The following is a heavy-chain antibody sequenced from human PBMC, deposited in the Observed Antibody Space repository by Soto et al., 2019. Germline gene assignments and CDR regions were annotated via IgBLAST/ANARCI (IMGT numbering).Heavy chain of an antibody. Sequence: EVQLVESGGGLVQPGGSLRLSCAASGFDFSNSWIHWVRQGPGKGLVWVSHINSDGSGTTYADSVKGRFTISRENAKNTVYLQMNSLRAEDTAVYYCAKDTGCAMDVWGQGTTVTVSS. CDR1: GFDFSNSW. CDR3: AKDTGCAMDV. J-gene: IGHJ6*02. CDR2: INSDGSGT. V-gene: IGHV3-74*01. D-gene: IGHD2-15*01.